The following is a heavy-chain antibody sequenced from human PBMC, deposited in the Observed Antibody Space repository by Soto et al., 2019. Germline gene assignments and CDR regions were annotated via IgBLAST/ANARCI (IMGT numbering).Heavy chain of an antibody. Sequence: GGSLRLSCAASGFTFSVYNMNWVRQAPEKGLEWVSSISHSSTAIYYADSVKGRFTISRDNAKNSLYLQMNNRSAEDTAVYHCAKNQGVELVPLATVDWFDPWGQGSVVTVSS. CDR2: ISHSSTAI. J-gene: IGHJ5*02. V-gene: IGHV3-21*04. D-gene: IGHD1-26*01. CDR3: AKNQGVELVPLATVDWFDP. CDR1: GFTFSVYN.